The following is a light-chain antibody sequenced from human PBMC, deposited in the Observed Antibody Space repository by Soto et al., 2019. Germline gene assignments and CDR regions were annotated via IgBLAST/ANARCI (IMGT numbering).Light chain of an antibody. J-gene: IGKJ1*01. CDR2: KAS. V-gene: IGKV1-5*03. Sequence: DIQMTQSPSTLSASVGDRVTITCRASHSISSWLVWYQQKPGKAPKLLIYKASNLESGVPSRFSGSGSGTEFTLTISSLQPDDFATYYCQQYNSYPWTFGQGTKVEIK. CDR1: HSISSW. CDR3: QQYNSYPWT.